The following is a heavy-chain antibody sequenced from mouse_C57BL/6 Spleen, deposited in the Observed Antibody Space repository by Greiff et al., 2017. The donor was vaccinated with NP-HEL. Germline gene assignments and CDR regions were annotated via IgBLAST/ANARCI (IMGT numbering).Heavy chain of an antibody. CDR1: GFTFSDAW. D-gene: IGHD4-1*01. CDR2: ISNKANNHAT. CDR3: ALHLGPSFAY. J-gene: IGHJ3*01. V-gene: IGHV6-6*01. Sequence: EVMLVESGGGLVQPGGSMKLSCTASGFTFSDAWMDWVRQSPERGLEWVAEISNKANNHATYYVVSVKGRFTISRDDSKRSVYLQMNSLRAEDAGIYYCALHLGPSFAYWGQGTLVTVSA.